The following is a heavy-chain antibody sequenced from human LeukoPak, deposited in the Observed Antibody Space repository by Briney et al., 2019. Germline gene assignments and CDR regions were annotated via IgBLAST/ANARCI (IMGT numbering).Heavy chain of an antibody. CDR3: AREGAYGSWNDY. J-gene: IGHJ4*02. D-gene: IGHD6-6*01. Sequence: GGSLRLSCAAFGFTFSSYAMHWVRQAPGKGLEWVAVISYDGSNKYYADSVKGRFTISRDNSKNTLYLQMNSLRAEDTAVYYCAREGAYGSWNDYWGQGTLVTVSS. CDR2: ISYDGSNK. CDR1: GFTFSSYA. V-gene: IGHV3-30*04.